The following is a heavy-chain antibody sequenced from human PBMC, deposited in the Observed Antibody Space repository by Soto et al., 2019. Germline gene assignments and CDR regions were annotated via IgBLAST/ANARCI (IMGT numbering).Heavy chain of an antibody. J-gene: IGHJ4*02. CDR2: INTYNGMT. D-gene: IGHD5-12*01. Sequence: QVQLVQSGGEVKKPGASVTVSCKASGYTFINYNITWERQAPGQGLEWMAWINTYNGMTDYAQRFQGRVTMTRDTSTSTAYMELRNLGSDDTAVYFCAKSPRGEMATDWGQGTLVTVSS. CDR3: AKSPRGEMATD. V-gene: IGHV1-18*01. CDR1: GYTFINYN.